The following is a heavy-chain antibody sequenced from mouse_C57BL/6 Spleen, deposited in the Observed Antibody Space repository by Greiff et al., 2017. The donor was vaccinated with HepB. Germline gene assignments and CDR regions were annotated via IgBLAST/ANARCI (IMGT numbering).Heavy chain of an antibody. CDR2: IYPRDGST. J-gene: IGHJ2*01. CDR1: GYTFTDHT. CDR3: ARRIYGSRGGYYFDY. Sequence: QVQLQQSDAELVKPGASVKISCKVSGYTFTDHTIHWMKQRPEQGLEWIGYIYPRDGSTKYNEKFKGKATLTADKSSSTAYMQLNSLTSEDSAVYFCARRIYGSRGGYYFDYWGQGTTLTVSS. V-gene: IGHV1-78*01. D-gene: IGHD1-1*01.